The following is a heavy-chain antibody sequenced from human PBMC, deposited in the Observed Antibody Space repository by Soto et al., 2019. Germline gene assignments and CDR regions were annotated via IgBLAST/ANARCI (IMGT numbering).Heavy chain of an antibody. J-gene: IGHJ4*02. D-gene: IGHD3-22*01. V-gene: IGHV3-15*07. CDR1: SVSNAW. CDR3: TTEEVYRYYYDSSGYRPFGY. Sequence: SVSNAWMNWVRQAPGKGLAWVGRIKSKTDGGTTDYAAPVKGRFTISSDDSKNTLYLQMNSLKTEDTAVYYCTTEEVYRYYYDSSGYRPFGYWGQGTLVTVSS. CDR2: IKSKTDGGTT.